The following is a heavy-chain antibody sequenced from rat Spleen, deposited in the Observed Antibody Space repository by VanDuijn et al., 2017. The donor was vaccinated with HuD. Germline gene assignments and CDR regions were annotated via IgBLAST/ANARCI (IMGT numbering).Heavy chain of an antibody. V-gene: IGHV5-19*01. CDR2: ISPSGGNT. D-gene: IGHD1-2*01. J-gene: IGHJ3*01. CDR3: ATGYSSYTLYNWFPY. CDR1: GYTFSNYG. Sequence: EVQLVESGGGLVQPGRSLKLSCAVSGYTFSNYGMHWIRQAPTKGLEWVASISPSGGNTNYRDSVKGRFTISRDNSKTTLYLQMDSLRSEDTATYYCATGYSSYTLYNWFPYWGQGTLVTVSS.